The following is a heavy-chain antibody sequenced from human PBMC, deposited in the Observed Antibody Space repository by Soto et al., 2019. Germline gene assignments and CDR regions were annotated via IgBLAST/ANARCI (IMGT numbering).Heavy chain of an antibody. D-gene: IGHD6-19*01. CDR1: GDSVSIYY. CDR3: AKVGMVGTVLGSWFDP. J-gene: IGHJ5*02. CDR2: IYNSGSS. V-gene: IGHV4-4*07. Sequence: SETLSLTCTVSGDSVSIYYWTWIRQPAGKGLEWIGRIYNSGSSNYNPSLKSRVTISVDTSKNQFSLRLSSVTAADTAVYYCAKVGMVGTVLGSWFDPWGQGTLVTVSS.